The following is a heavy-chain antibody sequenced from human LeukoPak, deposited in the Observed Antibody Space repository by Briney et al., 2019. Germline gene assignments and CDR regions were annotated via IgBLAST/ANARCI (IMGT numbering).Heavy chain of an antibody. V-gene: IGHV1-3*01. D-gene: IGHD3-9*01. CDR3: ARGYYDLLTGHVVTYYFDY. J-gene: IGHJ4*02. CDR2: INAGNGKA. CDR1: GYIFTNYA. Sequence: ASVKVSCKASGYIFTNYAIHWVRQAPGQRLEWMGWINAGNGKANYSQKFRGRVTLTRDTSASTAYLELSSLRSADTAVYYCARGYYDLLTGHVVTYYFDYWGQGTLVTVSS.